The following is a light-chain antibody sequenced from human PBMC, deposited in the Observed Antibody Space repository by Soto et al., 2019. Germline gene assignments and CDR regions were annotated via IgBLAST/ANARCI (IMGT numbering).Light chain of an antibody. CDR1: SSDVGGYNY. V-gene: IGLV2-14*01. CDR3: NSYTTTSTPYG. Sequence: QSALTQPASVSGSPGQSITISCTGTSSDVGGYNYVSWYQQLPGKAPKLMIYEVSNRPSGVSIRFSGSKSGNTASLTISGLRAEDEADYYCNSYTTTSTPYGFGTGTKVTV. CDR2: EVS. J-gene: IGLJ1*01.